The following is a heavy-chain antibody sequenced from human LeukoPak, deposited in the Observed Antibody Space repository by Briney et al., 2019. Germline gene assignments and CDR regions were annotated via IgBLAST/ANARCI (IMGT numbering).Heavy chain of an antibody. J-gene: IGHJ5*02. CDR1: GYTFTGYY. Sequence: ASVKVSCKASGYTFTGYYMHWVRQAPGRGLEWMGWINPNSGGTNYAQKFQGRVTMTRDTSISTAYMELSRLRSDDTAVYYCARDREGDFWSGENWFDPWGQGTLVTVSS. CDR2: INPNSGGT. CDR3: ARDREGDFWSGENWFDP. V-gene: IGHV1-2*02. D-gene: IGHD3-3*01.